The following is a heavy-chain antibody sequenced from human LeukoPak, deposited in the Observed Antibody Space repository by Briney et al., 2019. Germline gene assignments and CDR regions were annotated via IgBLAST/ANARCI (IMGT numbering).Heavy chain of an antibody. J-gene: IGHJ5*02. CDR2: IYFNGGST. D-gene: IGHD6-6*01. V-gene: IGHV4-39*01. CDR3: ARPLYNSWDLLDR. Sequence: SETLSLTCTVSGGSISNNIYYWAWLRQPPGKGLEWIRSIYFNGGSTYYNPSLKTPATISIDTSKNQFSLNVRSVTAADTAVYYCARPLYNSWDLLDRWGQGTLVTVS. CDR1: GGSISNNIYY.